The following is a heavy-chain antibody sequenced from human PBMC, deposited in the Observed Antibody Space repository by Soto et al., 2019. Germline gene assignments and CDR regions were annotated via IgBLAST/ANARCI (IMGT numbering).Heavy chain of an antibody. CDR3: ARRSFLGYCSGGSRYWFDP. D-gene: IGHD2-15*01. J-gene: IGHJ5*02. CDR1: GYTFTSYG. CDR2: ISAHNGNT. Sequence: GASVKVSCKASGYTFTSYGISWVRQAPGQGLEWMGWISAHNGNTNYAQKLQGRVTMTTDTSTSTAYMELRSLRSDDTAVYYCARRSFLGYCSGGSRYWFDPWGQGTLVTVSS. V-gene: IGHV1-18*01.